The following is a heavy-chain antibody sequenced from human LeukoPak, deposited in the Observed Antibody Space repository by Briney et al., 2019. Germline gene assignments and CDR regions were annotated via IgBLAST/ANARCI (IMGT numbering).Heavy chain of an antibody. CDR2: IHSGGST. V-gene: IGHV3-53*01. D-gene: IGHD3-22*01. CDR1: GFTVSSNY. Sequence: PGGSLRLSCAASGFTVSSNYMSWVRQAPGKGLEWVSVIHSGGSTYYADSVKGRFTISRDNSKNTLYLQMNSLRAEDTAVYYCARAGDSSGYSFDYWGQGTLVTVSS. CDR3: ARAGDSSGYSFDY. J-gene: IGHJ4*02.